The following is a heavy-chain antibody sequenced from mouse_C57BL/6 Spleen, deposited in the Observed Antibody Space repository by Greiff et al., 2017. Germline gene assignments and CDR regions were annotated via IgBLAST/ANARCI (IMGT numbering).Heavy chain of an antibody. CDR2: IYPGDGDT. CDR3: ARRKRYGGYFDV. CDR1: GYAFSSYW. D-gene: IGHD2-14*01. Sequence: QVQLQQSGAELVKPGASVKISCKASGYAFSSYWMHWVKQRPGKGLEWIGQIYPGDGDTNYNGKFKGKATLTADKSSSTAYMQLRSLTSEDSAVXVCARRKRYGGYFDVWGTGTTVTVSS. J-gene: IGHJ1*03. V-gene: IGHV1-80*01.